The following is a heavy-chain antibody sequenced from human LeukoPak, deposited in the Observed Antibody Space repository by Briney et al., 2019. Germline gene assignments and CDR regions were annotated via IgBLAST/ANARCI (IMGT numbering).Heavy chain of an antibody. CDR1: GYTFTGYY. CDR3: ARGIAARRDPFDY. D-gene: IGHD6-6*01. J-gene: IGHJ4*02. Sequence: ASVKVSCKASGYTFTGYYMHWVRQAPGQGLEWMGWINPNSGGTNYAQKFRGRVTMTRDTSISTAYMELSRLRSDDTAVYYCARGIAARRDPFDYWGQGTLVTVSS. CDR2: INPNSGGT. V-gene: IGHV1-2*02.